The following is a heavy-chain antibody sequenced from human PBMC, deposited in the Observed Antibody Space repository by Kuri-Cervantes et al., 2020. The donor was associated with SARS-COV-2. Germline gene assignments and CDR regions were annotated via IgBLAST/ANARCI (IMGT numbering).Heavy chain of an antibody. J-gene: IGHJ5*02. CDR2: IYHSGST. D-gene: IGHD2-15*01. CDR3: ARDSGYCSGGSCSPAGWFDP. V-gene: IGHV4-38-2*02. Sequence: SETLSLTCAVSGYSISSGYYWGRIRQPPGKGLEWIGSIYHSGSTYYNPSLKSRVTISVDTSKNQFSLKLSSVTAADTAVYYCARDSGYCSGGSCSPAGWFDPWGQGTLVTVSS. CDR1: GYSISSGYY.